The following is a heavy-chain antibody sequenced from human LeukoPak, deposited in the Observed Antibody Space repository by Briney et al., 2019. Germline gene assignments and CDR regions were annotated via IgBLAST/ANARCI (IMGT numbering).Heavy chain of an antibody. J-gene: IGHJ4*02. CDR1: GGSISSGGYY. CDR3: ARGLLSRGYSFVLY. D-gene: IGHD5-18*01. CDR2: IYYSGST. V-gene: IGHV4-31*03. Sequence: SQTLSLTCTVSGGSISSGGYYWSWIRQHPGKGLEWIGYIYYSGSTYYNPSLKSRVTISVDTSKNQFSLKLSSVTAADTAVYYCARGLLSRGYSFVLYWGQGTLVTVSS.